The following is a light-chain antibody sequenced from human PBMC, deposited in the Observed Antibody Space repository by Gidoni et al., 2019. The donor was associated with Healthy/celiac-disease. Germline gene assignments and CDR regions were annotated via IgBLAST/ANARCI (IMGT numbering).Light chain of an antibody. CDR3: QQSYSTPLT. V-gene: IGKV1-39*01. CDR1: QSISSY. Sequence: IQMTQSPSSLSASVGDRVTITCRASQSISSYLNWYQQKPGKAPKLLIYAASSLQSGVPSRFSGSGSGTDFTLTISSLLPEDFATYYCQQSYSTPLTFGGGTKVEIK. CDR2: AAS. J-gene: IGKJ4*01.